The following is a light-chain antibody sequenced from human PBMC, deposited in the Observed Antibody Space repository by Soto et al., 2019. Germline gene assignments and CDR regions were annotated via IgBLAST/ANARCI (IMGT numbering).Light chain of an antibody. CDR3: QKYNTAPYT. V-gene: IGKV1-27*01. Sequence: DFQMTQSPSSLSASLGDTVTLTCRASQGFTNYLAWYQQKPGKAPKLLIYAASTLQSGVPPRSSGSGSGTHFTLTISSLQPEDAATYYCQKYNTAPYTFGQGTRLEIK. CDR2: AAS. CDR1: QGFTNY. J-gene: IGKJ5*01.